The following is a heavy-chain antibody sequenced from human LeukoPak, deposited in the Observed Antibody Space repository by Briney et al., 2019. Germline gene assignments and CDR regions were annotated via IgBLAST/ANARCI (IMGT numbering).Heavy chain of an antibody. CDR1: GGSITSSNYY. CDR2: VYYSGST. J-gene: IGHJ4*02. D-gene: IGHD3-10*01. CDR3: VYYYGSGSVEY. Sequence: PSETLSLTCTVSGGSITSSNYYWGWIPPPPGKELEWIGSVYYSGSTNYNPTLKSRVTISVDTSKNQFSLKLSSVTAADTAVYYCVYYYGSGSVEYWGEGTLVTVSA. V-gene: IGHV4-39*01.